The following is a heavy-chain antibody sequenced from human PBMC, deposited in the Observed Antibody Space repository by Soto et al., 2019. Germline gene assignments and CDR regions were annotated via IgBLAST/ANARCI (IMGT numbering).Heavy chain of an antibody. CDR1: GYTFTSYG. CDR3: ATLKVYDSSGYYPLGFDY. Sequence: ASVKVSCKASGYTFTSYGISWVRQAPGQGLEWMGWISAYNGNTNYAQKLQGRVTMTTDTSTSTAYMELRSLRSDDTAVYYCATLKVYDSSGYYPLGFDYWGQGTLVTVSS. J-gene: IGHJ4*02. D-gene: IGHD3-22*01. V-gene: IGHV1-18*04. CDR2: ISAYNGNT.